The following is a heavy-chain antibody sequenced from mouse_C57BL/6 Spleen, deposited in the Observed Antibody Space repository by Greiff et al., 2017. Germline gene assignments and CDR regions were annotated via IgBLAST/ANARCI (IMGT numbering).Heavy chain of an antibody. CDR3: ARGRYGYFDY. Sequence: EVQLQQSGPELVKPGASVKISCKASGYTFTDYYLNWVKQSHGKSLEWIGDINPNNGGTSYNQKFKGKATLTVDKSSSTAYMELRGLTSEDSAVYYCARGRYGYFDYWGQGTTLTVSS. J-gene: IGHJ2*01. V-gene: IGHV1-26*01. CDR1: GYTFTDYY. CDR2: INPNNGGT. D-gene: IGHD2-10*02.